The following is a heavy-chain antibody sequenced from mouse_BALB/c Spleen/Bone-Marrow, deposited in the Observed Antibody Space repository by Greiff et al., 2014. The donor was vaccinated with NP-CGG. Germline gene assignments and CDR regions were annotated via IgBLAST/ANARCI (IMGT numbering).Heavy chain of an antibody. CDR1: GYSFTTYW. D-gene: IGHD2-1*01. J-gene: IGHJ3*01. V-gene: IGHV1-74*04. CDR2: IHPSDSET. CDR3: AREKVYYGISWFAY. Sequence: ESGTEVVRPGASVKLSCKASGYSFTTYWMNWVKQRPGQGLEWIGMIHPSDSETRLNQKFKDKATLTVDKSSSTAYMQLNSQTSEDSAVYYCAREKVYYGISWFAYWGQGTLVTVSA.